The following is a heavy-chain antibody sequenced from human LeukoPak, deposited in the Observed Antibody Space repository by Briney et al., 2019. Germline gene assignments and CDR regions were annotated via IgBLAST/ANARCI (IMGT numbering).Heavy chain of an antibody. V-gene: IGHV3-21*01. D-gene: IGHD3-10*01. Sequence: GGSLGLSCAASGFTFSNYNMNWVRQAPGKGLGWVSSISSSRSYIYYADSVKGRFTISRDNAKNSLYLQMNSLRAEDTAVYYCARGEIGSGTPWGAFDIWGQGTMVTVSS. CDR3: ARGEIGSGTPWGAFDI. J-gene: IGHJ3*02. CDR1: GFTFSNYN. CDR2: ISSSRSYI.